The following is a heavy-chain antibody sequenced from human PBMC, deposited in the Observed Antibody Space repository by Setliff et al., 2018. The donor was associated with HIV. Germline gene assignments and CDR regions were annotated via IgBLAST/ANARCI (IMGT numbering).Heavy chain of an antibody. J-gene: IGHJ5*02. V-gene: IGHV1-46*01. CDR1: GYTFTSYY. CDR3: ALDLPGPAITSGWMKNWFDP. CDR2: INPSGGST. Sequence: ASMKVSCKASGYTFTSYYMHWVRQAPGQGLEWMGIINPSGGSTSYAQKFQGRVTMTRDTSTSTVYMELSGLRSEDTALYYCALDLPGPAITSGWMKNWFDPWGQGTLVTVSS. D-gene: IGHD6-19*01.